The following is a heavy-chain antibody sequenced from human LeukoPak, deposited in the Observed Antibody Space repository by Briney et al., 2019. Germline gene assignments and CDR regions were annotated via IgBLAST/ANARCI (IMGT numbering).Heavy chain of an antibody. CDR3: AKGGYSYGRAQGH. V-gene: IGHV3-23*01. D-gene: IGHD5-18*01. J-gene: IGHJ4*02. CDR1: GFTFNTYG. CDR2: ISGSGGST. Sequence: PGGSLRLSCAASGFTFNTYGMTWVRQAPGKGLEWVSAISGSGGSTYYADSVKGRFTISRDNSKNTLYLQMNSLRAEDTAVYYCAKGGYSYGRAQGHWGQGTLVTVSS.